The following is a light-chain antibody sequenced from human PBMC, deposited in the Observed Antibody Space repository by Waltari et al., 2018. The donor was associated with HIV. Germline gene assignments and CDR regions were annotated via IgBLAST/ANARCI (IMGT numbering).Light chain of an antibody. J-gene: IGLJ3*02. CDR1: NSDIGTNT. Sequence: QSVLTQPPSVSGLPGQKVTISCSGSNSDIGTNTVNWYQQFPGRAPKLGAYRSHQRPSGVPDRFSGSKSGTSASLAINGVQAEDEATYYCSAWDDTLHVVFGGGTKLTVL. CDR2: RSH. V-gene: IGLV1-44*01. CDR3: SAWDDTLHVV.